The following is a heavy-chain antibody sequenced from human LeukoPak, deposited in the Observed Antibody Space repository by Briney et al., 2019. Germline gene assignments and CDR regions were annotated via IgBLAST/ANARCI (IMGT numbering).Heavy chain of an antibody. J-gene: IGHJ6*02. D-gene: IGHD6-13*01. V-gene: IGHV1-8*01. CDR2: MNPNSGNT. CDR3: ARGTTHSSSWYSYYYGMDV. Sequence: ASVKVSCKASGYTFTSYDINWVRQAPGQGLEWMGWMNPNSGNTGYAQKFQGRVTMTRNTSISTAYMELSSLRSEDTAVYYCARGTTHSSSWYSYYYGMDVWGQGTTVTVSS. CDR1: GYTFTSYD.